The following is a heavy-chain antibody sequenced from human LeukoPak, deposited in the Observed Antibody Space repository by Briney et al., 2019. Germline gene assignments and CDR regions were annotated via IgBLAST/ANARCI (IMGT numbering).Heavy chain of an antibody. D-gene: IGHD3-10*01. CDR1: GGSISSYY. CDR3: ARRITMVRGVIRAPYFDY. CDR2: IYTSGST. J-gene: IGHJ4*02. Sequence: RASETLSLTCTVSGGSISSYYWSWIRQPAGKGLEWIGRIYTSGSTNYNPSLKSRVTISVDTSKNQFSLKLSSVTAADTAVYYCARRITMVRGVIRAPYFDYWGQGTLVTVSS. V-gene: IGHV4-4*07.